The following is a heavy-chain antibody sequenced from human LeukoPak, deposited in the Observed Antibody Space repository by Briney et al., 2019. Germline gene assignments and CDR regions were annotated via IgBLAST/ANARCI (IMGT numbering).Heavy chain of an antibody. CDR3: ARVAIAVAGRGFDY. Sequence: ASVKVSCKASGGTFSNYAISWVRQAPGQGLEWMGRIIPIFGIANYAQKFQGRVTITADKSTSTAYMELSSLRSEDTAVYYCARVAIAVAGRGFDYWGQGTLVTVSS. CDR1: GGTFSNYA. V-gene: IGHV1-69*04. CDR2: IIPIFGIA. D-gene: IGHD6-19*01. J-gene: IGHJ4*02.